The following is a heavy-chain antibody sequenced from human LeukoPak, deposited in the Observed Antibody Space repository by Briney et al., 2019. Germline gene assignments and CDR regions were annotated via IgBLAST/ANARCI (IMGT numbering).Heavy chain of an antibody. CDR3: ARDTSIVDPAGYMDV. Sequence: GGSLRLSCAASGFTFSSYAMHWVRQAPGEGLEWVAVISYDGSNKYYRDSVKGRFTISRDNSKNTLYLQLNSLISEDTAVYSCARDTSIVDPAGYMDVWGKGTTVTVSS. V-gene: IGHV3-30*04. D-gene: IGHD6-6*01. J-gene: IGHJ6*03. CDR2: ISYDGSNK. CDR1: GFTFSSYA.